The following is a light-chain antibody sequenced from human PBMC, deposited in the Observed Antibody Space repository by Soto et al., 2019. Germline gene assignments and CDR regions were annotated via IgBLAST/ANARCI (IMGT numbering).Light chain of an antibody. V-gene: IGKV3D-15*01. J-gene: IGKJ1*01. CDR1: QTVSSD. CDR2: GAS. Sequence: EIVMTQYPATLSVSPGERATLSCRASQTVSSDLAWYQQKPGQAPRLLIYGASTRATGIPARFSGSGSGTEFTLTISSLQSEDFAVYYCQQYSYWPRTFGQGTTVDIK. CDR3: QQYSYWPRT.